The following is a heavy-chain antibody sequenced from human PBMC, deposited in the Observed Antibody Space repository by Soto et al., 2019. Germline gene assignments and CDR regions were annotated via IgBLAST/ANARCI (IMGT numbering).Heavy chain of an antibody. CDR3: AKGGDWIYKCEY. V-gene: IGHV3-30*18. D-gene: IGHD1-7*01. CDR1: EFSFSNYG. J-gene: IGHJ4*02. CDR2: ISSDGSNA. Sequence: QVQLVESGGGVVQPGRSLRLSCAASEFSFSNYGMNWVRQAPGKGLEWVAVISSDGSNAYYADSVKGRFTISRDNSKNTLYLQMSSLTTDDTAVYYCAKGGDWIYKCEYWGQGTLVTVSS.